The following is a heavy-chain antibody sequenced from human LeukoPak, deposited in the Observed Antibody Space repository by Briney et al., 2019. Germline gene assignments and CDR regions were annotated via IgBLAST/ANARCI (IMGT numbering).Heavy chain of an antibody. D-gene: IGHD3-3*01. CDR3: AKDQGHYGFWSGYFSSGWFDP. Sequence: GGSLRLSCAASGFTFSSYWMSWVRQAPGKGLEWVANIKQDGSEKYYVDSVKGRFTISRDNAKNSLYLQMNSLRAEDTAVYYCAKDQGHYGFWSGYFSSGWFDPWGQGTLVTVSS. CDR1: GFTFSSYW. J-gene: IGHJ5*02. CDR2: IKQDGSEK. V-gene: IGHV3-7*03.